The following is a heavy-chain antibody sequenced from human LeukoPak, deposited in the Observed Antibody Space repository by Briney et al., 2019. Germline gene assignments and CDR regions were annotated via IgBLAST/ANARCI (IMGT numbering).Heavy chain of an antibody. V-gene: IGHV1-18*04. CDR3: ARLAQAYYYYMDV. J-gene: IGHJ6*03. CDR1: GYTFTGYY. Sequence: ASVKVSCKASGYTFTGYYMHWVRQAPGQGLEWMGWISAYNGNTNYAQKLQGRVTMTTDTSTSTAYMELRSLRSDDTAVYYCARLAQAYYYYMDVWGKGTTVTISS. CDR2: ISAYNGNT.